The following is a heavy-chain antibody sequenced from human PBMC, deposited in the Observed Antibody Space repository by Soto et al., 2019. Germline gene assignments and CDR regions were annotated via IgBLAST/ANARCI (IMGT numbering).Heavy chain of an antibody. CDR1: GGSISSSDHY. D-gene: IGHD1-26*01. V-gene: IGHV4-39*01. CDR3: ARRIRADYSDY. Sequence: QLQLQESGPGLVKPSETLSLTCTVSGGSISSSDHYWGWIRQPPGKGLEWIGNIYYSGSTYNNPSLKSRVTISVDTSKNQFSLKLSSVTAADTAVYYCARRIRADYSDYWGQGTLVIVSS. CDR2: IYYSGST. J-gene: IGHJ4*02.